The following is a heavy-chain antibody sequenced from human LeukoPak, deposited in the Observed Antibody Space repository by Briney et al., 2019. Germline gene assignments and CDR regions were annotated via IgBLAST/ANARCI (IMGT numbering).Heavy chain of an antibody. CDR1: GGSFSGYY. CDR2: INHSGST. V-gene: IGHV4-34*01. Sequence: PSETLSLNCAVYGGSFSGYYWSWIRQPPGKGLEWIGEINHSGSTNYNPSLKSRVTISVDTSKNQFSLKLSSVTAADTAVYYCARKYYYDSSGSSWGCYFDYWGQGTLVTVSS. J-gene: IGHJ4*02. D-gene: IGHD3-22*01. CDR3: ARKYYYDSSGSSWGCYFDY.